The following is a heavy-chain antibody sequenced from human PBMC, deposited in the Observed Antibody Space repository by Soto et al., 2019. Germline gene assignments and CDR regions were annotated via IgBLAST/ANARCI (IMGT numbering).Heavy chain of an antibody. CDR3: AALPYCDYPYY. CDR1: GFTFTSSA. V-gene: IGHV1-58*01. D-gene: IGHD4-17*01. CDR2: IVVGSGNT. Sequence: QMQLVQSGPEVKKPGTSVKVSCKASGFTFTSSAVQWVRQARGQRLEWIGWIVVGSGNTNYAQKCQESGTIPRERSTSTANMELSSLRSEDTAVYYCAALPYCDYPYYWGQGPLVTVSS. J-gene: IGHJ4*02.